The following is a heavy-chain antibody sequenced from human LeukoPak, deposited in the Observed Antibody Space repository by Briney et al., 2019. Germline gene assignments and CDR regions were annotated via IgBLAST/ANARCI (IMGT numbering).Heavy chain of an antibody. D-gene: IGHD3-9*01. CDR2: INHSGST. J-gene: IGHJ3*02. CDR3: ARWPRYKRDAFDI. CDR1: GGSFSGYY. V-gene: IGHV4-34*01. Sequence: SETLSLTCAVYGGSFSGYYWSWIRQPPGKGLEWIGEINHSGSTNYNPSLKSRVTISVDTSKNQFSLKLSSVTAADTAVYYCARWPRYKRDAFDIWGQGTMVTVSS.